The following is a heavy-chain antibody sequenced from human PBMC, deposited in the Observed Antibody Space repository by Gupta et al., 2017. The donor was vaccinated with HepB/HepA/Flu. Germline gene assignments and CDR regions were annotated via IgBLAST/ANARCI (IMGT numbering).Heavy chain of an antibody. CDR1: GFTVSSYW. CDR3: SRDTFGPYDY. D-gene: IGHD2/OR15-2a*01. Sequence: EVQLAESGGGLVQPGGSLRLSCAASGFTVSSYWMHWVRQAPGKGLVWVSRMNQQGSVINYADSVKGRVTISRDNPKKALYLQMNSLRAEDTAIYFCSRDTFGPYDYWGQGTLVTVSS. J-gene: IGHJ4*02. CDR2: MNQQGSVI. V-gene: IGHV3-74*01.